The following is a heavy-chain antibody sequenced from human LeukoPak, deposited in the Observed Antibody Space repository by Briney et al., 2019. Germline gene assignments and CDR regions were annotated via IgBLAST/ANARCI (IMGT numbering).Heavy chain of an antibody. CDR3: ARSTYYYDRSAFFFPDYFDY. Sequence: SETLSLTCTVSGGSIRGDDYFWNWIRQTPEKGLEWIGYIYSSGSTYYNPSVKSRVTISVDTSNNQFPLKLRSVTAADTAVYFCARSTYYYDRSAFFFPDYFDYWGQGTLVTVSS. CDR1: GGSIRGDDYF. V-gene: IGHV4-30-4*01. D-gene: IGHD3-22*01. CDR2: IYSSGST. J-gene: IGHJ4*02.